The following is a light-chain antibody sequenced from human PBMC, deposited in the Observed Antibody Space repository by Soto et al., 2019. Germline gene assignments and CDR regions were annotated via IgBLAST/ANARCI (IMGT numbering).Light chain of an antibody. J-gene: IGKJ5*01. CDR3: QQRSNWPPIT. CDR1: QSVSSY. Sequence: EIVLTQSPATLSLSPGERATLSCRASQSVSSYLAWYQQKPGQAPRLLIYDASNRATGIPARFSGSGSGTDFTLTLSSLAPEDFAVYYCQQRSNWPPITFGQGTRLEIK. CDR2: DAS. V-gene: IGKV3-11*01.